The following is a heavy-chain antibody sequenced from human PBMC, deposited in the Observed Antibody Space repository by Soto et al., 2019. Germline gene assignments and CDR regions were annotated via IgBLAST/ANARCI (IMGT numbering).Heavy chain of an antibody. D-gene: IGHD4-17*01. Sequence: GGSLRLSCAASGFTFSSYSMNWVRQAPGKGPEWVSSISSSSSYIYYADSVKGRFTISRDNAKNSLYLQMNSLRAEDTAVYYCARDLPSKYTVTTDYYGMDVWGQGTTVTV. V-gene: IGHV3-21*01. J-gene: IGHJ6*02. CDR1: GFTFSSYS. CDR2: ISSSSSYI. CDR3: ARDLPSKYTVTTDYYGMDV.